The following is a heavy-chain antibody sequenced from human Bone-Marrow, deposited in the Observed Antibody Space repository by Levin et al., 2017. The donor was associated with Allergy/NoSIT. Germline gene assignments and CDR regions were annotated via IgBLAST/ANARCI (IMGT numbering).Heavy chain of an antibody. V-gene: IGHV4-38-2*02. CDR2: INHSGNT. Sequence: LSLTCAVSGYSITSGYYWGWIRQTPGKGLEWIGSINHSGNTYYNPSLKSRVAMSVDTSKNKISLMLNSVTAADSAIYYCARDTWYSGGYYFDDWGQGTQVAVSS. CDR3: ARDTWYSGGYYFDD. D-gene: IGHD2-15*01. J-gene: IGHJ4*02. CDR1: GYSITSGYY.